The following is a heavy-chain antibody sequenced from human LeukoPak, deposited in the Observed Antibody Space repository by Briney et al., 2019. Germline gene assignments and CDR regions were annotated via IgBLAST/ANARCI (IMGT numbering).Heavy chain of an antibody. V-gene: IGHV3-7*01. J-gene: IGHJ6*03. CDR3: ARGPYHYYMDV. CDR2: IKHDGSEK. CDR1: GFTFSSYW. Sequence: GGSLRLSCAASGFTFSSYWMNWVRQAPGKGVEWVAKIKHDGSEKNYVDSVKGRFTISRDNPKNSLYLQMNSLRAEDTTVYYCARGPYHYYMDVWGKGTTVTVSS.